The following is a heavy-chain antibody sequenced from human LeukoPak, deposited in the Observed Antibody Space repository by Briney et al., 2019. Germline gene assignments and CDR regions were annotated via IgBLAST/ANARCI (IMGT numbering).Heavy chain of an antibody. V-gene: IGHV4-59*01. CDR1: GGSISSYY. CDR2: IYYSGST. CDR3: ASSYDYVWGSYRYSSYYLDY. J-gene: IGHJ4*02. D-gene: IGHD3-16*02. Sequence: SETLSLTCTVSGGSISSYYWSWIRQPPGKGLEWIGYIYYSGSTNYNPSLKSRVTISVDTSKNQFSLKLSSVTAADTAVYYCASSYDYVWGSYRYSSYYLDYWGQGTLVTVSS.